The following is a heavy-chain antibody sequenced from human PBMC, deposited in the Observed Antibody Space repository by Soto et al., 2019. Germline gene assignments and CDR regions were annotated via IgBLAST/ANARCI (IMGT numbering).Heavy chain of an antibody. CDR1: GYRFNNYW. Sequence: GESLKISCKGSGYRFNNYWIGWVRQMPGKGLEWMGIIYPGDSDTRYSPSFQGQVTISADKSINTAYLQWSSLKASDTAMYYCARAVGGPTSNLDYWGQGTLVNVSS. CDR3: ARAVGGPTSNLDY. CDR2: IYPGDSDT. D-gene: IGHD3-16*01. J-gene: IGHJ4*02. V-gene: IGHV5-51*01.